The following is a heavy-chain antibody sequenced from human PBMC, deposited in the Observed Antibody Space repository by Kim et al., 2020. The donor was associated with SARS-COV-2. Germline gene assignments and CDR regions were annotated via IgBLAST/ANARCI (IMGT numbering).Heavy chain of an antibody. CDR3: VRSWNYGRSPWFDP. V-gene: IGHV1-2*02. J-gene: IGHJ5*02. Sequence: ASVKVSCKASGFTFTEYNIHWVRQAPGQGLEWMGWIDRNSGDTNVAEKFEGRVAMTSDSSANTAYMELRRLRYDDTATYYCVRSWNYGRSPWFDPWGQGT. CDR2: IDRNSGDT. CDR1: GFTFTEYN. D-gene: IGHD1-7*01.